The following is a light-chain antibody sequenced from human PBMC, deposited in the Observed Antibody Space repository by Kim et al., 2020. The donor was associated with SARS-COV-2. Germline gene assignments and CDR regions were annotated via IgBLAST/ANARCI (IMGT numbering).Light chain of an antibody. CDR3: QSYDSSIWV. Sequence: GRAGAISGSRSWGSIARNFVQWYPQRPGSARATVVYEDDQRPSGVPDRFSGSIDSSSNSASLTISELTPGDEADYYCQSYDSSIWVFGGGTQLTVL. CDR2: EDD. V-gene: IGLV6-57*03. CDR1: WGSIARNF. J-gene: IGLJ3*02.